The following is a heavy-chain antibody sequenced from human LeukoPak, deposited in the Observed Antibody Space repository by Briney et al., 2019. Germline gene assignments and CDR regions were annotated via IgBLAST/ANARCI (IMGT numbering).Heavy chain of an antibody. CDR3: ARHDPSAQPDY. J-gene: IGHJ4*02. Sequence: SETLSLTCTVSGGSISSYYWGWLRQPPGKGLEWIGYVYYSGNTYYNPSLQSRVTISVDTSKNQFSLKLSSVTAADTAVYYCARHDPSAQPDYWGQGTLVTVSS. V-gene: IGHV4-59*08. CDR1: GGSISSYY. CDR2: VYYSGNT.